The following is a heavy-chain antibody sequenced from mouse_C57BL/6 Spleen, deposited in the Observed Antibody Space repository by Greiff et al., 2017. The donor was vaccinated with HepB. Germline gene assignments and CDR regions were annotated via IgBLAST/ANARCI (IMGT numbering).Heavy chain of an antibody. CDR2: INPSSGYT. J-gene: IGHJ3*01. Sequence: QVQLKQSGAELARPGASVKMSCKASGYTFTSYTMHWVKQRPGQGLEWIGYINPSSGYTKYNQKFKDKATLTADKSSSTAYMQLSSLTSEDSAVYYCARWWDGFAYWGQGTLVTVSA. D-gene: IGHD1-1*02. CDR1: GYTFTSYT. CDR3: ARWWDGFAY. V-gene: IGHV1-4*01.